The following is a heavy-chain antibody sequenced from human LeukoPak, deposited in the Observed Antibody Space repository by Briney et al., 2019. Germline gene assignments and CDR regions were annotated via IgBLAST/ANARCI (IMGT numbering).Heavy chain of an antibody. CDR3: AKASGNYHYTDL. J-gene: IGHJ6*03. CDR2: ISGSDGTA. V-gene: IGHV3-23*01. Sequence: AGSLRLSCAASGFIFSSHDMSWVRQAPGKGLEWVSAISGSDGTAYYADSVKGRFTLSRDNSKNTLYLQMNSLGAEDTAAYYCAKASGNYHYTDLWGKGTTVTVSS. CDR1: GFIFSSHD.